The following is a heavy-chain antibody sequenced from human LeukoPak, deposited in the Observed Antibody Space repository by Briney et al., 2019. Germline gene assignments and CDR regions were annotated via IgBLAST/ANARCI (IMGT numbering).Heavy chain of an antibody. CDR3: ASSKDGLGDY. V-gene: IGHV3-74*01. J-gene: IGHJ4*02. CDR2: ITTDGSDS. Sequence: GGSLRLSCEVSGFAFSAYWMSWVRQAPGKGLEWVSRITTDGSDSGYADPVKGRFTVSRDNAKNTLYLQMNSLRVEDTAMYYCASSKDGLGDYWGRGTLVTVSS. D-gene: IGHD3/OR15-3a*01. CDR1: GFAFSAYW.